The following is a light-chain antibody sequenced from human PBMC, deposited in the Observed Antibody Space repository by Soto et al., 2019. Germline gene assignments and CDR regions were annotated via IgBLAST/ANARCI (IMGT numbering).Light chain of an antibody. CDR2: GAS. CDR3: QQYNNWPPWT. V-gene: IGKV3-20*01. Sequence: EIVLTQSPDTLSFSPGERSTLSCRTSQSITSNYLAWYQQKPGQAPRLLIYGASSRATGIPDRFSGSGSGTDFTLTISRLETEDFAVYYCQQYNNWPPWTFGQGTKVDIK. J-gene: IGKJ1*01. CDR1: QSITSNY.